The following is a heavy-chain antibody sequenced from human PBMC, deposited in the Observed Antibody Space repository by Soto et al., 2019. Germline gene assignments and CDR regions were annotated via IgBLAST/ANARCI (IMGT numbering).Heavy chain of an antibody. Sequence: QVQLVESGGGVVQPGRSLRLSCAASGFTFSDYDMHWVRQAPGKGLEWVAVISYDGSNRYYADSVKGRFTVSRDNSRNTLYLQMNSLRPDDTAVYYCAKGRCISTSCRVSYGMDVWGQGTTVPVSS. CDR2: ISYDGSNR. CDR3: AKGRCISTSCRVSYGMDV. J-gene: IGHJ6*02. CDR1: GFTFSDYD. V-gene: IGHV3-30*18. D-gene: IGHD2-2*01.